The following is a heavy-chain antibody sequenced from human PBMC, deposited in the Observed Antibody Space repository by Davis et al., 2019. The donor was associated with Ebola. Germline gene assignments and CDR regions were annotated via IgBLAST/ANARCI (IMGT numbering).Heavy chain of an antibody. J-gene: IGHJ4*02. CDR3: AKNKWPPDY. D-gene: IGHD5-12*01. Sequence: GGSLRLSCAASGFTFGSYPMHWVRQAPGKGLEWVAVISSDGSHKYYADSVKGRFTISRDNAKNTLYLQMKSLTVEDTAVYYCAKNKWPPDYWGQGTLVTVSS. CDR1: GFTFGSYP. V-gene: IGHV3-30-3*02. CDR2: ISSDGSHK.